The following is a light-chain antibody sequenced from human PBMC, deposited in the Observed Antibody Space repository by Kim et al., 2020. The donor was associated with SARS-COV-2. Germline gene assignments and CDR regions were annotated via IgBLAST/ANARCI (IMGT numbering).Light chain of an antibody. CDR3: QQYKTYPVT. CDR2: TAS. J-gene: IGKJ4*01. V-gene: IGKV1-5*03. Sequence: ASVGNRVTITCRASQNIDAWLAWYQQKPGKAPKLLIYTASTLESGVPSRFSGSGSGTEFTLTISSLQPDDFATYYCQQYKTYPVTFGGGTKVDIK. CDR1: QNIDAW.